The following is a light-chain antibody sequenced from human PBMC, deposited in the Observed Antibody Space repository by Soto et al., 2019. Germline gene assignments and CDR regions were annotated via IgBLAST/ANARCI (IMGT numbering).Light chain of an antibody. CDR1: QDISDF. Sequence: DFQMTQSPSSLSASVGDRVTITCQASQDISDFLNWYQQKPGAAPKLLIYDASNSQAGVPSRFSGSGSGTDFTFTISSLQPEDVATYYCQQYDNIPLTFGGGTKVDIK. CDR3: QQYDNIPLT. CDR2: DAS. J-gene: IGKJ4*01. V-gene: IGKV1-33*01.